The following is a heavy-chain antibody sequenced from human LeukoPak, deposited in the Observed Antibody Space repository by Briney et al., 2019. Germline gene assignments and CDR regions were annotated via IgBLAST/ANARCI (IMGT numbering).Heavy chain of an antibody. CDR3: AREALILRFLEWPPGAFDI. CDR1: GASISGSGYY. J-gene: IGHJ3*02. V-gene: IGHV4-39*07. Sequence: SETLSLTCAVSGASISGSGYYWGWIRQPPGKGLEWIGSIYHSGSTYYNPSLKSRVTISVDTSKNQFSLKLSSVTAADTAVYYCAREALILRFLEWPPGAFDIWGQGTMVTVSS. CDR2: IYHSGST. D-gene: IGHD3-3*01.